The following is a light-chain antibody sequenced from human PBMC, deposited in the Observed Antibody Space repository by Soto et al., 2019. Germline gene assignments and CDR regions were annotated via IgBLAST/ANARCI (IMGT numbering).Light chain of an antibody. J-gene: IGKJ1*01. CDR1: QSISTW. CDR3: LQYNSYSWT. V-gene: IGKV1-5*03. CDR2: KAS. Sequence: DIQMTQSPSTLSASVGDRVTITCRASQSISTWLAWYQQKPGKAPKILIYKASSLESGVPSRFSGSGSGTDFTLTISSLQPDDFATYYCLQYNSYSWTFGQGTKVEIK.